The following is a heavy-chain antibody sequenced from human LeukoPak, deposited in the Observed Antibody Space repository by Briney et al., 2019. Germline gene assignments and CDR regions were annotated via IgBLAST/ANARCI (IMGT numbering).Heavy chain of an antibody. J-gene: IGHJ4*02. D-gene: IGHD5-18*01. V-gene: IGHV1-2*02. CDR1: GYSFTSYG. Sequence: ASVKVSCKASGYSFTSYGISWVRQAPGQGLEWMGWINPNSGGTDYPQKFQGRVTMTRDTSISTAYMELSRLTSDDTAVYYCARYKGVDTSTVTGLANWGPGTLVTVSS. CDR3: ARYKGVDTSTVTGLAN. CDR2: INPNSGGT.